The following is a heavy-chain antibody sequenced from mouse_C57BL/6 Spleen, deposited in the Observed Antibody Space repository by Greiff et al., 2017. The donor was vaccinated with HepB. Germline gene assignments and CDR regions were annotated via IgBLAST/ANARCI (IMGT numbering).Heavy chain of an antibody. CDR2: INPSTGGT. CDR3: ARKSFYGSPYYAMDY. D-gene: IGHD1-1*01. Sequence: VQLQQSGPELVKPGASVKISCKASGYSFTGYYMNWVKQSPEKSLEWIGEINPSTGGTTYNQKFKAKATLTVDKSSSTAYMQLKSLTSEDSAVYYCARKSFYGSPYYAMDYWGQGTSVTVSS. J-gene: IGHJ4*01. CDR1: GYSFTGYY. V-gene: IGHV1-42*01.